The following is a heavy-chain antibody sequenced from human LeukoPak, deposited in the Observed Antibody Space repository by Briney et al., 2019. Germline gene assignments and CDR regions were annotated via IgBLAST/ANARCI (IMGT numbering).Heavy chain of an antibody. V-gene: IGHV4-59*01. CDR2: IYYNGNT. D-gene: IGHD1-26*01. Sequence: SETQSLTCSVSDGSIDSYYWNWIRRPPGKGLEWIGYIYYNGNTNYSPSLKSRVTMSVDTSKNLFSLKVSSVTAADTAVYYCARGRSNYYGMDVWGQGTTVTVSS. J-gene: IGHJ6*02. CDR3: ARGRSNYYGMDV. CDR1: DGSIDSYY.